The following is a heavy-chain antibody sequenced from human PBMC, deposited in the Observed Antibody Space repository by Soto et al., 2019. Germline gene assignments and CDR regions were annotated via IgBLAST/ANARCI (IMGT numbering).Heavy chain of an antibody. V-gene: IGHV4-4*07. J-gene: IGHJ5*02. CDR2: SYTSGST. Sequence: QVQLQESGPGLVKPSETLSLTCTVSGGSISSYYWSWIRQPAGKGLEWIGRSYTSGSTNYNPSLKSRVTMSVDTSKTLLSRELSYVNAADKAVYYCARDPNDYYDSSGPWFDPWGQGNLVTVSS. CDR1: GGSISSYY. CDR3: ARDPNDYYDSSGPWFDP. D-gene: IGHD3-22*01.